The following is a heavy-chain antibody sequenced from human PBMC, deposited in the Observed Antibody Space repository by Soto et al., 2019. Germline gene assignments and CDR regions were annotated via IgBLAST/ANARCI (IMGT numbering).Heavy chain of an antibody. CDR1: GFSLSTTGVG. CDR3: ARRPASVNYPYYFDY. D-gene: IGHD4-4*01. V-gene: IGHV2-5*02. Sequence: SGPTLVNPTQTLTLTCTFSGFSLSTTGVGVGWIRQPPGKALEWLALIYWDDDKRYSPSLKSRLTITKDTSKNQVVLTMTNMDPVDTATYYCARRPASVNYPYYFDYWGQGTLVTVSS. CDR2: IYWDDDK. J-gene: IGHJ4*02.